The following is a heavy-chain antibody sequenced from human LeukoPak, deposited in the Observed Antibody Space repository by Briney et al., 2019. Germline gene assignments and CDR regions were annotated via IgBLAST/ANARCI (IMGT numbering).Heavy chain of an antibody. J-gene: IGHJ6*03. CDR2: IYYSGST. D-gene: IGHD4-17*01. CDR1: GGSISSYY. V-gene: IGHV4-59*12. CDR3: AREGGLDYGDYGPTEREGYYMDV. Sequence: SETLSLTCTVSGGSISSYYWSWIRQPPGKGLEWIGYIYYSGSTNYNPSLKSRVTISVDTSKNQFSLKLSSVTAADTAVYYCAREGGLDYGDYGPTEREGYYMDVWGKGTTVTISS.